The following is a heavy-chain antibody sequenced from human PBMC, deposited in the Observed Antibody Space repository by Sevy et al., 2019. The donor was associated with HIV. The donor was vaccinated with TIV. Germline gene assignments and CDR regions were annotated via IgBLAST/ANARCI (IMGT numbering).Heavy chain of an antibody. V-gene: IGHV4-4*07. J-gene: IGHJ5*02. Sequence: SETLSLTCTVSGGSITSYYWSWIRQPAGKGLEWIGRIFTSGSTNYNPSLKSRVTMSVDTYTNQFSLELSSVTAADTAVYYCARDWGGVTAGYFDPWGQGTLVTVSS. CDR3: ARDWGGVTAGYFDP. CDR1: GGSITSYY. D-gene: IGHD2-21*02. CDR2: IFTSGST.